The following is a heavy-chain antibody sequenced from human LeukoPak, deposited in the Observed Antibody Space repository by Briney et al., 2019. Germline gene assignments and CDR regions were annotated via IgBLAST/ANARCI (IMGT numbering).Heavy chain of an antibody. V-gene: IGHV3-74*01. CDR3: ARRSSGSPPYYFDY. CDR2: INSDGSTT. Sequence: GGSLRLSCAASGFTFSSYWMHWVRQAPGKGLVWVSRINSDGSTTNYADSVKGRFTISRDNAKNTLDLQMNSLRAEDTAVFYCARRSSGSPPYYFDYWGQGTLVTVSS. J-gene: IGHJ4*02. CDR1: GFTFSSYW. D-gene: IGHD1-26*01.